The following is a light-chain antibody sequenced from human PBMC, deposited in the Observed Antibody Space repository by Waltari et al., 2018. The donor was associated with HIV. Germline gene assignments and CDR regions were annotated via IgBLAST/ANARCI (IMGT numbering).Light chain of an antibody. J-gene: IGKJ5*01. CDR3: QQRYNWIT. CDR1: ESVNNF. CDR2: VAS. V-gene: IGKV3-11*01. Sequence: EIVLTQSPATLSLSPGERATLSCRASESVNNFLAWYQQKPSQAPRLLIYVASNRATGIPARFSGSGSGTDFTLTISSLEPEDFALYYCQQRYNWITFGQGTRLEIK.